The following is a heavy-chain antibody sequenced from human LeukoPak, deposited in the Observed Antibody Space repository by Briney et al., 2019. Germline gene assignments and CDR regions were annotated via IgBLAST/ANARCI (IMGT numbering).Heavy chain of an antibody. V-gene: IGHV3-33*01. J-gene: IGHJ3*01. CDR2: IWYDGSNK. CDR1: GFTFSSYG. CDR3: ARERPAAASAFEL. Sequence: GGSLRLSCAASGFTFSSYGMHWVRQAPGKGLEWVAIIWYDGSNKYYADSVKGRFTISRDNSKNTLYLQMNSLGAEDTAVYYCARERPAAASAFELWGQGTMVTVSS. D-gene: IGHD6-13*01.